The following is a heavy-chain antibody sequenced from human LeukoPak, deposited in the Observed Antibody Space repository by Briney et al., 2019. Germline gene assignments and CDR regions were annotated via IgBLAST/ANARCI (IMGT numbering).Heavy chain of an antibody. D-gene: IGHD1-26*01. Sequence: GGSLRLSCAVSGFTFSGYGMSWVRHAPGKGLEWVSAISGSGDSTHYAASVKGRFTVSGDNSRNTLYLQMSSLRAEDTAVYYCAKNQWEQLAFDVWGQGTMVTVSS. J-gene: IGHJ3*01. CDR3: AKNQWEQLAFDV. CDR1: GFTFSGYG. V-gene: IGHV3-23*01. CDR2: ISGSGDST.